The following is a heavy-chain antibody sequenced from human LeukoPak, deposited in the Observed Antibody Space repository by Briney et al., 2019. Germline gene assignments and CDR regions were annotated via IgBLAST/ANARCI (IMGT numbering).Heavy chain of an antibody. J-gene: IGHJ4*02. CDR2: ISGSGGST. CDR3: ARANHSSGWYGEDY. D-gene: IGHD6-19*01. V-gene: IGHV3-23*01. Sequence: GGSLRLSCAASGFTFSSYAMSWVRQAPGKGLEWVSAISGSGGSTYYADSVKGRFTISRDNSKNTLYLQMNSLRAEDTAVYYCARANHSSGWYGEDYWGQGTLVTVSS. CDR1: GFTFSSYA.